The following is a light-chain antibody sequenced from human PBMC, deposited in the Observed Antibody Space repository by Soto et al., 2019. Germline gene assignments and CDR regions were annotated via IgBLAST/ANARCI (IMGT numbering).Light chain of an antibody. J-gene: IGLJ1*01. V-gene: IGLV2-23*01. CDR3: CSYDGTRSSYV. CDR2: EDS. CDR1: SSDVGSFNL. Sequence: QSALAQPASVSGSPGQSITISCTGTSSDVGSFNLVSWYQQHPGKAPKLVTYEDSKGASGVSNRFSGSKSGNTASLTISGLQAEDEADYYFCSYDGTRSSYVFGNGTKVTVL.